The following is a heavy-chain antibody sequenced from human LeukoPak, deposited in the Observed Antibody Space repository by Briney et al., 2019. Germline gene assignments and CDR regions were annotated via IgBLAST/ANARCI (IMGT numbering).Heavy chain of an antibody. CDR3: ATLRDCLLGGATTYFVY. V-gene: IGHV1-2*02. D-gene: IGHD1-26*01. Sequence: ASVKVSCKASGYTFTGYYMHWVRQAPGQGLEWMGWINPNSGGTNYAQKFQGRVTMTRHTSISTAYMELSRLRSDGTAVYYCATLRDCLLGGATTYFVYWGQGTLVTVSS. CDR1: GYTFTGYY. J-gene: IGHJ4*02. CDR2: INPNSGGT.